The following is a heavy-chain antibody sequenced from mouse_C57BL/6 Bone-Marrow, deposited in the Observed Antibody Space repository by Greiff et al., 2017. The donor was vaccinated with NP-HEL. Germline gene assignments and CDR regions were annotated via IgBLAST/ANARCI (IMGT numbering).Heavy chain of an antibody. CDR2: ISDGGSYT. CDR1: GFTFSSYA. Sequence: EVQLQQSGGGLVKPGGSLKLSCAASGFTFSSYAMSWVRQTPEKRLEWVATISDGGSYTYYPDNVKGRFTISRDNAKNNLYLQMSHLKSEDTAMYYCARRSSGTPFAYWGQGTLVTVSA. V-gene: IGHV5-4*03. D-gene: IGHD4-1*01. CDR3: ARRSSGTPFAY. J-gene: IGHJ3*01.